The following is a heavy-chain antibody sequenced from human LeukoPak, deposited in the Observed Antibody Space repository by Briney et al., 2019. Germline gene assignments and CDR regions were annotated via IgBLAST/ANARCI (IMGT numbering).Heavy chain of an antibody. V-gene: IGHV3-66*01. Sequence: GGSLRLSCAASGFNFNTYVMHWVRQAPGKGLEWVSTIYSGGSTYFAGSVKGRFTISRDNSKNMVYLQMNSLRADDTAVYYCARGRQIGGTYYAYEDWGQGTLVTVSS. J-gene: IGHJ4*02. D-gene: IGHD1-26*01. CDR2: IYSGGST. CDR1: GFNFNTYV. CDR3: ARGRQIGGTYYAYED.